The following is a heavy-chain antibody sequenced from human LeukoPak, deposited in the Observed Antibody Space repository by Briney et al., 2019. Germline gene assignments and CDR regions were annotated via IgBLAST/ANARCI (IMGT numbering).Heavy chain of an antibody. CDR3: VRFLAGIAAAGES. V-gene: IGHV3-49*03. J-gene: IGHJ5*02. CDR2: IRSKAYGATT. D-gene: IGHD6-13*01. Sequence: PGGSLTLSCTTSGFTFGDYAMGWFRPPPGKGREWVTFIRSKAYGATTQSAASVKGRFTISRDDSKSIADLQMNRLKTEDTVVYYCVRFLAGIAAAGESWGQGNLVTASS. CDR1: GFTFGDYA.